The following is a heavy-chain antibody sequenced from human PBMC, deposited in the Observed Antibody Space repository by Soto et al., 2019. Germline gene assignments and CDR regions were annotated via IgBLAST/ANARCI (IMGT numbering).Heavy chain of an antibody. Sequence: AETLSLTCTVSGGSISSYYWSWIRQPPGKGLEWIGYIYYSGSTNYNPSLKSRVTISVDTSKNQFSLKLSSVTAADTAVYYCARAYGYYFDYWGQGTLVTVSS. D-gene: IGHD4-17*01. J-gene: IGHJ4*02. CDR3: ARAYGYYFDY. V-gene: IGHV4-59*01. CDR1: GGSISSYY. CDR2: IYYSGST.